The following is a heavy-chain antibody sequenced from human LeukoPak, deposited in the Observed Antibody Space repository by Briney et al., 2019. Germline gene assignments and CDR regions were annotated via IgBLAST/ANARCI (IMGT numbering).Heavy chain of an antibody. CDR3: ARQGSSSWFEFDY. D-gene: IGHD6-13*01. V-gene: IGHV4-39*01. CDR2: IYYSGST. CDR1: GGSISSSSYY. J-gene: IGHJ4*02. Sequence: SETLSLTCTVSGGSISSSSYYWGWIRQPPGKGLEWIGSIYYSGSTYYNPSLKSRVTISVDTSKNQFPLKLSSVTAADTAVYYCARQGSSSWFEFDYWGQGTLVTVSS.